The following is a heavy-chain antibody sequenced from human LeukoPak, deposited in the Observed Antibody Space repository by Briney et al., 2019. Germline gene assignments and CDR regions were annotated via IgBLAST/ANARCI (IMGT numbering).Heavy chain of an antibody. Sequence: KPSETLSLTCTVSGGSISSYYWSWIRQPPGKGLEWIGYIYYSGSTNYNPSLKSRVTISVDTSKNQFSLKLSSVTAADTAVYYCARRSDTDWFDPWGQGTLVTVSS. CDR2: IYYSGST. V-gene: IGHV4-59*08. J-gene: IGHJ5*02. D-gene: IGHD2-2*02. CDR1: GGSISSYY. CDR3: ARRSDTDWFDP.